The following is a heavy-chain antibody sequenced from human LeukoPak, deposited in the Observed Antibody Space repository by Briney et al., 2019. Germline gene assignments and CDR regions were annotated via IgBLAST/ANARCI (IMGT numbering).Heavy chain of an antibody. CDR2: ISNSVDTT. Sequence: PGGSLRLSCAASGFTFSSYAMNWVRQAPGKGLEWVSTISNSVDTTYYADSVKGRFTISRDNSKNTLYLQMNSLRVEDTAVYYCAQRYDYWGQGTLVTVSS. CDR1: GFTFSSYA. CDR3: AQRYDY. J-gene: IGHJ4*02. V-gene: IGHV3-23*01.